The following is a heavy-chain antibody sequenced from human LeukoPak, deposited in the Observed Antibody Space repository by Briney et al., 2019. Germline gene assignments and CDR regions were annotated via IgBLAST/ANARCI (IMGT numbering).Heavy chain of an antibody. CDR1: GFTFSSYA. J-gene: IGHJ4*02. CDR3: AKGGTDGVGRYEYFDY. CDR2: ISGSGGST. V-gene: IGHV3-23*01. D-gene: IGHD3-16*01. Sequence: GGSLRLSCAASGFTFSSYAMSWVRQAPGKGLEWVSAISGSGGSTYYADSVKGRFTISRDNSKNTLYLQMNSLRAEDTAVYYCAKGGTDGVGRYEYFDYWGQGTLVTVSS.